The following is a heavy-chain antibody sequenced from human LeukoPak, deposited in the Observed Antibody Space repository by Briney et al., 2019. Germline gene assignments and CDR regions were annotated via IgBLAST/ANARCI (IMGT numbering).Heavy chain of an antibody. J-gene: IGHJ4*02. CDR1: GYTFTSYG. V-gene: IGHV1-18*01. CDR3: AIRHCSGGSCYSGGGPPHFDY. D-gene: IGHD2-15*01. Sequence: ASVKVSCKASGYTFTSYGISWVRQAPGQGLEWMGWISAYNGNTNYAQKLQGRVTMTTDTSASTAYTELSSLRSEDTAVYYCAIRHCSGGSCYSGGGPPHFDYWGQGTLVTVSS. CDR2: ISAYNGNT.